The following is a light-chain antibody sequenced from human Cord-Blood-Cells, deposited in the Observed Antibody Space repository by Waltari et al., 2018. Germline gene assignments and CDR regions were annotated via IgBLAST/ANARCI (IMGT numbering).Light chain of an antibody. CDR1: QSISSY. J-gene: IGKJ2*01. V-gene: IGKV1-39*01. CDR2: AAS. CDR3: QQCYSTPYT. Sequence: DIQMTQSPSSLSASVGDRVTITCRASQSISSYLNWYQQKPGKAPKLLIYAASRLQGGVPSRFSGSGSGTDFTLTISSLQPEDVATYYCQQCYSTPYTFGQGTKLEIK.